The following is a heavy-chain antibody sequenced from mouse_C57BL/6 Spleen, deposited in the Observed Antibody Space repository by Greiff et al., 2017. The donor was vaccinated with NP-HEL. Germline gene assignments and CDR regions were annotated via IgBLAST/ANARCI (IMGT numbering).Heavy chain of an antibody. Sequence: QVQLQQPGAELVKPGASVKLSCKASGYTFTSYWMHWVKQRPGQGLEWIGMIHPNSGSTNYNEKFKSKATLTVDKSSSTAYMQLSSLTSEDSAVYYCARAQRERYDYGPFAYWGQGTLVTVSA. CDR3: ARAQRERYDYGPFAY. J-gene: IGHJ3*01. CDR2: IHPNSGST. V-gene: IGHV1-64*01. D-gene: IGHD2-4*01. CDR1: GYTFTSYW.